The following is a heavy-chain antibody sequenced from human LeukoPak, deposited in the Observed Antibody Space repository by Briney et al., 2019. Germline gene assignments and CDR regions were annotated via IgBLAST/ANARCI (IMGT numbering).Heavy chain of an antibody. V-gene: IGHV4-59*08. CDR2: IYYSGST. Sequence: SETLSLTCTVSGGSISSYYWNWIRQPPGKGLEWIGYIYYSGSTNYNPSLKSRVTISVDTSKNQFSLKLSSVTAADTAVYYCARLRYCTGGSCADPYYFDYWGQGTLVTVSS. CDR1: GGSISSYY. J-gene: IGHJ4*02. D-gene: IGHD2-15*01. CDR3: ARLRYCTGGSCADPYYFDY.